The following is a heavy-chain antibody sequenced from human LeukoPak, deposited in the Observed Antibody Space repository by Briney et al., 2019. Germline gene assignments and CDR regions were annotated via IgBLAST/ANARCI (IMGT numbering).Heavy chain of an antibody. V-gene: IGHV4-4*02. CDR1: GGSISSDNW. CDR2: IYQSGST. D-gene: IGHD3-3*01. CDR3: TRNGYYCLDF. Sequence: SGTLSLTCAVSGGSISSDNWWSWVRQPPGKGLEWIGEIYQSGSTNHNPSLKSRVTISVDRSRNQFSLKLSSVTAADTAVYYCTRNGYYCLDFWGQGTLVTVSS. J-gene: IGHJ4*02.